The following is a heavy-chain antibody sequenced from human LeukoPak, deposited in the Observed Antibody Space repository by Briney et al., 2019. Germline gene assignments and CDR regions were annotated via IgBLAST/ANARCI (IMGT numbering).Heavy chain of an antibody. J-gene: IGHJ4*02. CDR3: AKDPPNMGPDPYYFDS. D-gene: IGHD2/OR15-2a*01. Sequence: PGGSLRLSCAASGFTFSSYAMSWVRQAPGKGLAWVSTISASGGGTYYADSVKGRFTISRDNSKNTLYLQMNGLRVEDTAIYYCAKDPPNMGPDPYYFDSWGQGTLVTVSS. V-gene: IGHV3-23*01. CDR1: GFTFSSYA. CDR2: ISASGGGT.